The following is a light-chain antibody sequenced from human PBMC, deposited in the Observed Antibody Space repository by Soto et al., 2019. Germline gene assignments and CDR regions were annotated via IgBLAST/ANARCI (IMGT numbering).Light chain of an antibody. V-gene: IGLV1-40*01. CDR2: GNS. J-gene: IGLJ3*02. Sequence: QSVLTQPPSVSGAPGQRVTISCTGSSSNIGAHYDVHWYQQLPGTAPKLLIYGNSNRPSVVPDRFSGSKSGTSASLAITGLQAEDEADYYCQSYDSSLSWVFGGGTKLTVL. CDR3: QSYDSSLSWV. CDR1: SSNIGAHYD.